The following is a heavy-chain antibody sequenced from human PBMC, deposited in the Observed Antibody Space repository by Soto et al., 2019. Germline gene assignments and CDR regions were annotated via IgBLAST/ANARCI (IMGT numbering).Heavy chain of an antibody. CDR3: AKDLTAGTTDSYYYYGMDV. CDR2: ISGSGGST. J-gene: IGHJ6*02. CDR1: GFTFSSYA. D-gene: IGHD1-7*01. Sequence: PGGSLRLSCAASGFTFSSYAMSWVRQAPGKGLEWVSAISGSGGSTYYADSVKGRFTISRDNSKNTLYLQMNSLRAEDTAVYYCAKDLTAGTTDSYYYYGMDVWGQGTTVTVSS. V-gene: IGHV3-23*01.